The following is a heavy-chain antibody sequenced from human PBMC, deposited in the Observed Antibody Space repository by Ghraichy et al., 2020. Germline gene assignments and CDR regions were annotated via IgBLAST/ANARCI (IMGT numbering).Heavy chain of an antibody. CDR1: GFTFSSYW. Sequence: LSLTCAASGFTFSSYWMTWVRQAPGKGLEWVANIKPDGSEKYYVDSVKGRFTISRDNAKNSLYLQMNSLRAEDTAVYYCARDRRAPGYWGQGTLVTVSS. J-gene: IGHJ4*02. CDR2: IKPDGSEK. V-gene: IGHV3-7*01. CDR3: ARDRRAPGY. D-gene: IGHD3-10*01.